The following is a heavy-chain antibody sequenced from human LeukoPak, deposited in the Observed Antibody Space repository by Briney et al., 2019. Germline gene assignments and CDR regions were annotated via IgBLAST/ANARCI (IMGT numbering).Heavy chain of an antibody. CDR2: INPNSGGT. Sequence: ASVKVSCKASGYTFTSYYMHWVRQAPGQGVEWRGWINPNSGGTNYAQKFQGRVTMTRDTSISTAYMELSRLRSDDTAVYYCLPRVLAGGYMDVWGKGTTVTVSS. J-gene: IGHJ6*03. CDR1: GYTFTSYY. V-gene: IGHV1-2*02. CDR3: LPRVLAGGYMDV. D-gene: IGHD2-2*01.